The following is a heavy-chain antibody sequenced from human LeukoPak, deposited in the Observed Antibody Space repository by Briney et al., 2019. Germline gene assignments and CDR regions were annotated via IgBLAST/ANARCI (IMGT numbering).Heavy chain of an antibody. J-gene: IGHJ5*02. D-gene: IGHD3/OR15-3a*01. CDR2: ISGSGGST. CDR3: AKAPYGLNWFDP. Sequence: GGSLRLSCAASGFTFSSYAMSWVRQAPGKGLEWVSAISGSGGSTHYADSVKGRFTISRNNSKNTLYLQMNSLRAEDTAVYYCAKAPYGLNWFDPWGQGTLVTVSS. V-gene: IGHV3-23*01. CDR1: GFTFSSYA.